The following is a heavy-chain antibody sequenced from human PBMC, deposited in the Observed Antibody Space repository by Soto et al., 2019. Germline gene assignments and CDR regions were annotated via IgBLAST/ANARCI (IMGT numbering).Heavy chain of an antibody. CDR2: INPNSGGT. D-gene: IGHD6-6*01. CDR3: ARSIAARPNSEYFQH. V-gene: IGHV1-2*04. Sequence: ASVKVSCKASGYTFTGYYMHWVRQAPGQGLEWMGWINPNSGGTNYAQKFQGWVTMTRDTSISTAYMELSRLRSDDTAVYYCARSIAARPNSEYFQHWGQGTLVTVSS. CDR1: GYTFTGYY. J-gene: IGHJ1*01.